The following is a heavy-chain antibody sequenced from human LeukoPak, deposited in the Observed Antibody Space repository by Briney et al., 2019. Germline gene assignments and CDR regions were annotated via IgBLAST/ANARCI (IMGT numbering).Heavy chain of an antibody. CDR3: ARGMSTVTRPNSNWFDP. V-gene: IGHV4-30-4*01. CDR2: IYYSGST. CDR1: GGSISSGDYY. D-gene: IGHD4-17*01. Sequence: SETLSLTCTVSGGSISSGDYYWSWIRQPPGKGLEWIGYIYYSGSTYYNPSLKSRVTISVDTSKNQFSLKLSSVTAADTAVYYCARGMSTVTRPNSNWFDPWAREPWSPSPQ. J-gene: IGHJ5*02.